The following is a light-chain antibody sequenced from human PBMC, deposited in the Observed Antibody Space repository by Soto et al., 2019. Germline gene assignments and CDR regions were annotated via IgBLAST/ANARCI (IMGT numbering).Light chain of an antibody. J-gene: IGKJ2*01. CDR3: QQYNDWPPAYT. CDR2: SAS. V-gene: IGKV3-15*01. CDR1: QTASIN. Sequence: EIVMTQSPATLSVSPGERATLSCRASQTASINLAWYQQKPGQTPRLLIYSASTRATGIPARFSGSGSGTEFTLTLSRLPSEDFAVYYCQQYNDWPPAYTFGQGTKLEIK.